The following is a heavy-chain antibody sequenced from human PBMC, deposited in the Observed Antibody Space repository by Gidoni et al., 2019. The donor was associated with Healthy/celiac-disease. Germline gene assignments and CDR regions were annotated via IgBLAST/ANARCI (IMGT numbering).Heavy chain of an antibody. Sequence: QVQLVQSGAEVKKPGSSVQVSCKASGGTFSSYAISWVRQAPGQGLEWMGGIIPTFGTANYAQKVQGRVTMTADESTSTAYMELSSLRSEDTAVYYCARARIAAAGPSYYYYMDVWGKGTTVTVSS. J-gene: IGHJ6*03. CDR2: IIPTFGTA. CDR3: ARARIAAAGPSYYYYMDV. V-gene: IGHV1-69*01. D-gene: IGHD6-13*01. CDR1: GGTFSSYA.